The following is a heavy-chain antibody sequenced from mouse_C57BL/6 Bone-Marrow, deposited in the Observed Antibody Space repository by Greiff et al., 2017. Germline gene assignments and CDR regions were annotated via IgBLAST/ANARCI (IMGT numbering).Heavy chain of an antibody. CDR2: IYPGSGST. J-gene: IGHJ2*01. Sequence: QVQLQQPGAELVKPGASVKMSCKASGYTFTSYWITWVKQRPGQGLEWIGDIYPGSGSTNYNAKFKSKATLTVDTSSSTAYMQLSSLTSEDSAVYYCAPHYYGSSLDYWGQGTTLTVSS. V-gene: IGHV1-55*01. CDR1: GYTFTSYW. CDR3: APHYYGSSLDY. D-gene: IGHD1-1*01.